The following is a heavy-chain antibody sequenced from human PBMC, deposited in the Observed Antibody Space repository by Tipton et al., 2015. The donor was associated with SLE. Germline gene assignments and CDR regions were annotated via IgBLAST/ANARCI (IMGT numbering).Heavy chain of an antibody. D-gene: IGHD6-13*01. J-gene: IGHJ5*02. Sequence: TLSLTCIVSGASISSRTYYWGCIRQSPGKGLEWIGSVYDSGITYYSPSLKSRVTISVDTSKNQFSLKLSSVTAADTAVYYCARQGPIAAARGNWFDPWGQGTLVTVSS. V-gene: IGHV4-39*07. CDR3: ARQGPIAAARGNWFDP. CDR2: VYDSGIT. CDR1: GASISSRTYY.